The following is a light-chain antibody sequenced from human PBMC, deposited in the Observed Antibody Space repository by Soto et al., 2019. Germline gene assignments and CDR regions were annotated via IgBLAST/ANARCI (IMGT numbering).Light chain of an antibody. V-gene: IGLV2-14*03. CDR3: SSYTSSSLYV. J-gene: IGLJ1*01. Sequence: QSVLTQPASVSGSPGQSITISCTGTSSDVGGYDYVSWYQHHPGKAPKLMIYDVSNRPSGVSNRFSGSKSGNTASLTISGLQAEDEADYYCSSYTSSSLYVFGTGTGHRP. CDR2: DVS. CDR1: SSDVGGYDY.